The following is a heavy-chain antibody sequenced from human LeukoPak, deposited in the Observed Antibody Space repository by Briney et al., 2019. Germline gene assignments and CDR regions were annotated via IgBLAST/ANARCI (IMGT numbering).Heavy chain of an antibody. CDR3: ARDSGLPAPGTGDL. Sequence: PGGSLRLSCAASGFAFSSYGMHWVRQAPGKGLEWVAIIWYDGTTKYYADSVKGRFTISRDNSENTLYLQMNSLRAEDTAVYYCARDSGLPAPGTGDLWGQGTLVTVSS. CDR2: IWYDGTTK. J-gene: IGHJ5*02. V-gene: IGHV3-33*01. D-gene: IGHD6-13*01. CDR1: GFAFSSYG.